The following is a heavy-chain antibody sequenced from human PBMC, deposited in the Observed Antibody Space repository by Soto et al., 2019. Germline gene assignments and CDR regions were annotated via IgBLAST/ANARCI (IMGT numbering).Heavy chain of an antibody. CDR3: AKDVNSSYDSSAPNGYFDY. D-gene: IGHD3-22*01. CDR1: GFTFDDYA. V-gene: IGHV3-9*01. CDR2: ISWNSGSI. Sequence: PGGSLRLSCAASGFTFDDYAMHWVRQAPGKGLEWVSGISWNSGSIGYADSVKGRFTISRDNAKNSLYLQMNSLRAEDTALYYCAKDVNSSYDSSAPNGYFDYWGQGTLVTVS. J-gene: IGHJ4*02.